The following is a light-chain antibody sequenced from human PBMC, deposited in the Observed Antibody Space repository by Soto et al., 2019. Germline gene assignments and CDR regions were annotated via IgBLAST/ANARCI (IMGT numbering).Light chain of an antibody. CDR2: VTN. CDR3: SSYGNTRGTLEVVL. Sequence: QSVLTQPPSVSGAPGQRVTISCTGSRSNIGAGYDVHWYQQLPGTAPKLLIYVTNNRPSGVPDRFSGSKSGNTASLTISGLQAEDEADYYCSSYGNTRGTLEVVLFGGGTKLTVL. CDR1: RSNIGAGYD. J-gene: IGLJ2*01. V-gene: IGLV1-40*01.